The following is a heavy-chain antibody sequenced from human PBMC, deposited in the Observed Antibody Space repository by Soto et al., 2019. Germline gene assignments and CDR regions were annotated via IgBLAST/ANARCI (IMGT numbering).Heavy chain of an antibody. V-gene: IGHV4-34*01. CDR2: IDHSGNT. Sequence: SETLSITCAVYVGSFSGYYWSWIRQPPGKGLEWIGQIDHSGNTNYNSSLKSRVTLSVDTSKNQFSLNLRSVTAADTAVYYCTRGSQNVYGDSRWLDPWGQGTLVTVSS. J-gene: IGHJ5*02. CDR1: VGSFSGYY. D-gene: IGHD4-17*01. CDR3: TRGSQNVYGDSRWLDP.